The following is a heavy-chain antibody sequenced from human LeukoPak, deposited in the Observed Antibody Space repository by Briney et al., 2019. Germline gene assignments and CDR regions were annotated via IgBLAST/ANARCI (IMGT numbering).Heavy chain of an antibody. Sequence: ASVKVSCKASGSTFSSYAISWVRQAPGQGLEWMGWISAYNGNTNYAQKLQGRVTMTTDTSTSTAYMELRSLRSDDTAVYYCARCAEYYYGSGSYCWFDPWGQGTLVTVSS. CDR1: GSTFSSYA. V-gene: IGHV1-18*01. D-gene: IGHD3-10*01. J-gene: IGHJ5*02. CDR2: ISAYNGNT. CDR3: ARCAEYYYGSGSYCWFDP.